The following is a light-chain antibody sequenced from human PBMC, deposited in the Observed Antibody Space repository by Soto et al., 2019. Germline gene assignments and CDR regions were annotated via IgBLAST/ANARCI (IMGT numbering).Light chain of an antibody. CDR2: QVT. V-gene: IGLV2-14*01. J-gene: IGLJ2*01. CDR1: SSDVGSYNF. Sequence: QSALTQPASVSGSPGQSNTISCTGTSSDVGSYNFVSWYQQHAGTAPKLIIYQVTNRPSGVSDRFSASKSGDTASLTISGLQAEDEAFYYCSSYTAFSTDILFGGGTKLTVL. CDR3: SSYTAFSTDIL.